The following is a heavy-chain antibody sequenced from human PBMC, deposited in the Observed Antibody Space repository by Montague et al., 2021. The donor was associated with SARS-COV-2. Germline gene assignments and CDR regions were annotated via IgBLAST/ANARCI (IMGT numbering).Heavy chain of an antibody. CDR2: ISRSGST. V-gene: IGHV4-34*01. CDR1: GGSLSGCY. CDR3: ARVPYRLLFVPRYYGMDV. D-gene: IGHD2-2*01. J-gene: IGHJ6*02. Sequence: SETLSLTCAVYGGSLSGCYWSWIRQPPGEGLEWIAEISRSGSTSYNPSLKSRVTISVDTSKNQFSLKLSSATAADTAVYYCARVPYRLLFVPRYYGMDVWGQGTTVTVSS.